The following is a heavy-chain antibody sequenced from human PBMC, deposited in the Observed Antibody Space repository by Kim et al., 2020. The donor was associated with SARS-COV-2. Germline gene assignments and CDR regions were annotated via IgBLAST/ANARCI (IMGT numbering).Heavy chain of an antibody. CDR3: ARARDSGSYYSDS. Sequence: NHSLKGRVTISVDTAKNQFSLKLSSVTAADTAVYYCARARDSGSYYSDSWGQGTLVTVSS. V-gene: IGHV4-59*01. D-gene: IGHD1-26*01. J-gene: IGHJ4*02.